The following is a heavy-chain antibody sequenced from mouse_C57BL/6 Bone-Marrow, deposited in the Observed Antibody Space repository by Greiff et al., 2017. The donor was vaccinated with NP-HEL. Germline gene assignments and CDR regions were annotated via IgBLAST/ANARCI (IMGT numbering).Heavy chain of an antibody. V-gene: IGHV7-3*01. CDR2: IRNKANGYTT. CDR3: ARGPPEGHYDRRSWYFDV. J-gene: IGHJ1*03. CDR1: GFTFTDYY. Sequence: EVKVVESGGGLVQPGGSLSLSCAASGFTFTDYYMSWVRQPPGKALEWLGFIRNKANGYTTEYSASVKGRFTISRDNSQSILYLQMNALRAEDSATYYCARGPPEGHYDRRSWYFDVWGTGTTVTVSS. D-gene: IGHD2-4*01.